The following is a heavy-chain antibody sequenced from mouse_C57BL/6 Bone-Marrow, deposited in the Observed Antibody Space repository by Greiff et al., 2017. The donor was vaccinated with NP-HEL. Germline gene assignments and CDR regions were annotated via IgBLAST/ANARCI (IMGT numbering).Heavy chain of an antibody. CDR2: INPKNGGT. Sequence: EVQLQQSGPELVKPGASVKISCKASGYTFTDYYMNWVKQSHGKSLEWIGDINPKNGGTSYNQKFKGKATLTVDKSTSTAYMELRSLTSEDSAVYYYARGGYYYGSRDYWGQGTTLTVSS. D-gene: IGHD1-1*01. CDR1: GYTFTDYY. CDR3: ARGGYYYGSRDY. J-gene: IGHJ2*01. V-gene: IGHV1-26*01.